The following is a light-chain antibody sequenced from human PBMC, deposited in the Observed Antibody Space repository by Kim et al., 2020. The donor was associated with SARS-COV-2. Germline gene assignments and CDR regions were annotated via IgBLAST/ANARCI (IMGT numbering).Light chain of an antibody. V-gene: IGKV3-15*01. CDR3: QQYNNWPPMYT. CDR2: GAS. J-gene: IGKJ2*01. Sequence: EIVMTQSPATLSVSPGERATLSCRASQSVSSNLAWYQQQPGQAPRLLIYGASTRATGIPARFSGSGSGTEFTLTISSLQSEDFAVYYCQQYNNWPPMYTCGQGTKLEI. CDR1: QSVSSN.